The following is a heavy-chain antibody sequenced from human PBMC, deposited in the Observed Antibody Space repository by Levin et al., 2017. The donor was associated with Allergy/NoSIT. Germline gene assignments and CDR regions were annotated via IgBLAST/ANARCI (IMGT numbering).Heavy chain of an antibody. D-gene: IGHD1-26*01. J-gene: IGHJ4*02. Sequence: GESLKISCAASGFTFSSYGMHWVRQAPGKGLEWVAVISYDGSNKYYADSVKGRFTISRDNSKNTLYLQMNSLRAEDTAVYYCAKVGLLGGYGADYWGQGTLVTVSS. CDR3: AKVGLLGGYGADY. CDR1: GFTFSSYG. CDR2: ISYDGSNK. V-gene: IGHV3-30*18.